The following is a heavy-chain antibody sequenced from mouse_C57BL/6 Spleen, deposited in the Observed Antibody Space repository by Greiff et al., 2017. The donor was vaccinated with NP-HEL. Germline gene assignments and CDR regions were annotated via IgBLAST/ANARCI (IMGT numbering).Heavy chain of an antibody. CDR2: IYPGSGNT. CDR3: ARDGYDYVYFDY. Sequence: VQLVESGAELVRPGASVKLSCKASGYTFTDYYINWVKQRPGQGLEWIARIYPGSGNTYYNEKFKGKATLTAEKSSSTAYMQLSSLTSEDSAVYFCARDGYDYVYFDYWGQGTTLTVSS. J-gene: IGHJ2*01. V-gene: IGHV1-76*01. D-gene: IGHD2-4*01. CDR1: GYTFTDYY.